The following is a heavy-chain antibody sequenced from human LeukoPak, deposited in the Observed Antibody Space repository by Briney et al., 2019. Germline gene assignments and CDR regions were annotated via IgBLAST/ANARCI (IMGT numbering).Heavy chain of an antibody. J-gene: IGHJ3*02. V-gene: IGHV3-73*01. Sequence: GGSLRLSCAASGFTFSSYSMNWVRQASGKGLEWVGRIRSKADSYATAYAASVKGRFTLSRDDSENTAYLQMNSLKTEDTAVYYCARPSHSYGTDAFDIWGQGTMVTVSS. CDR1: GFTFSSYS. D-gene: IGHD1-14*01. CDR3: ARPSHSYGTDAFDI. CDR2: IRSKADSYAT.